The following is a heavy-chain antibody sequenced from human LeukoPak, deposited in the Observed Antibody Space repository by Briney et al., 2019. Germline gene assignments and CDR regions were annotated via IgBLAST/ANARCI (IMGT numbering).Heavy chain of an antibody. D-gene: IGHD3-3*01. CDR1: GITFSNYN. CDR2: ITSSSSYT. Sequence: GGSLRLSCAAPGITFSNYNMNWVRQAPGKGLEWISSITSSSSYTFYADSVKGRFTISRDNAKNSLYLQMNSLRAEDTAVYYCARGRVEDAGAFDIWGQGTMVAVSS. V-gene: IGHV3-21*01. J-gene: IGHJ3*02. CDR3: ARGRVEDAGAFDI.